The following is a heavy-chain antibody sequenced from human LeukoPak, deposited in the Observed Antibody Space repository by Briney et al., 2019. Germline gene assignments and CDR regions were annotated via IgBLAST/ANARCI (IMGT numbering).Heavy chain of an antibody. CDR2: IWFDKNQ. V-gene: IGHV3-33*01. Sequence: GGSLRLSCAASGFILNDYGMHWVRQAPGKGLEWVADIWFDKNQHFEDSVKGRFAISRDNSKNTVYLQINSLRAEDTAVYYCARDRHCVNGVCHSPPGMDVWGQGTTVTVSS. J-gene: IGHJ6*02. CDR1: GFILNDYG. D-gene: IGHD2-8*01. CDR3: ARDRHCVNGVCHSPPGMDV.